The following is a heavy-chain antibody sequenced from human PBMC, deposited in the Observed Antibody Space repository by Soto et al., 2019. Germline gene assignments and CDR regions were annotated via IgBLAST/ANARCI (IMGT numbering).Heavy chain of an antibody. CDR2: INPNSGGT. V-gene: IGHV1-2*04. Sequence: GASVKVSCKASGYTFTGYYMHWVRQAPGQRLEWMGCINPNSGGTNYAQKFQGWVTMTRDTSISTAYMELSRLRSDDTAVYYCARDLSMSRIAAAGTNYYYYGMDVWGQGTTVTVSS. J-gene: IGHJ6*02. D-gene: IGHD6-13*01. CDR3: ARDLSMSRIAAAGTNYYYYGMDV. CDR1: GYTFTGYY.